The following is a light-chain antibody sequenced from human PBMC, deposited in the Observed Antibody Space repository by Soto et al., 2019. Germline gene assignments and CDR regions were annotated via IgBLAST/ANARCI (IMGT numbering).Light chain of an antibody. CDR2: GSS. Sequence: EVVLTQSPGTLSLSPGERASVSCRASQSVSNNYLAWYQKKPGQSPKLLIFGSSDRATGIPDRFSGSGSGTDFTLTISRLEPEDFAVYYCQQYGSSPPYTFGQGTKLEIK. CDR1: QSVSNNY. V-gene: IGKV3-20*01. J-gene: IGKJ2*01. CDR3: QQYGSSPPYT.